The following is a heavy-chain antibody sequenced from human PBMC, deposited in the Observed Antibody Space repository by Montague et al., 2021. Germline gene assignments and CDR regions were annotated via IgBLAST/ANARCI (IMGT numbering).Heavy chain of an antibody. J-gene: IGHJ4*02. D-gene: IGHD6-13*01. CDR1: GDSLSSVGYS. V-gene: IGHV4-31*03. CDR3: ARGRLATGDFDY. CDR2: MYYSGST. Sequence: TLSLTCIVSGDSLSSVGYSWTWIRQHPGKGLEWIGYMYYSGSTYYNPSLKSRATISGDTSKNHFSLRPTSVTAADTAVYYCARGRLATGDFDYWGQGTLVTVSS.